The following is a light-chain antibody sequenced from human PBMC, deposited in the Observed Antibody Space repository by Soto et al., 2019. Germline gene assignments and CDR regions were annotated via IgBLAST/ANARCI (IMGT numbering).Light chain of an antibody. CDR3: QSYDSSLSGSV. Sequence: QSVLTQPPSVSGAPGQRVTISCTGSSSNIGADYHVHWYQHLPGAPPKLLIYGNSNRPSGVPDRFSGSKSGTSASLAITGLQAEDEADYYCQSYDSSLSGSVFGGGTKVTVL. V-gene: IGLV1-40*01. CDR1: SSNIGADYH. J-gene: IGLJ2*01. CDR2: GNS.